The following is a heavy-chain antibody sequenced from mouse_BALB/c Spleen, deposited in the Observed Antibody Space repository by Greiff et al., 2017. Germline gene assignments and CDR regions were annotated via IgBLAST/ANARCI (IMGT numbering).Heavy chain of an antibody. CDR3: ARTYYYGSGYYAMDY. D-gene: IGHD1-1*01. Sequence: DVMLVESGGGLVQPGGSRKLSCAASGFTFSSFGMHWVRQAPEKGLEWVAYISSGSSTIYYADTVKGRFTISRDNPKNTLFLQMTSLRSEDTAMYYCARTYYYGSGYYAMDYWGQGTSVTVSS. V-gene: IGHV5-17*02. CDR2: ISSGSSTI. CDR1: GFTFSSFG. J-gene: IGHJ4*01.